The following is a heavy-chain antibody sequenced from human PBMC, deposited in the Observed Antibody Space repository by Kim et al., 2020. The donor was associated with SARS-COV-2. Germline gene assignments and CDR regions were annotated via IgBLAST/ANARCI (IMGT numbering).Heavy chain of an antibody. V-gene: IGHV1-46*01. D-gene: IGHD3-22*01. CDR3: ARDLGSNYDSSGYYDGTAAHWYFDL. CDR2: INPSGGST. Sequence: ASVKVSCKASGYTFTSYYMHWVRQAPGQGLEWMGIINPSGGSTSYAQKFQGRVTMTRDTSTSTVYMELSSLRSEDTAVYYCARDLGSNYDSSGYYDGTAAHWYFDLWGRGTLVTVSS. J-gene: IGHJ2*01. CDR1: GYTFTSYY.